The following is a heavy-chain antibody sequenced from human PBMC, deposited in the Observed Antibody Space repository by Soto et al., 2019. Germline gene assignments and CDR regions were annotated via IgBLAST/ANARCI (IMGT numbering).Heavy chain of an antibody. Sequence: EVQLVESGGGLVQPGRSLRLSCAASGFTFGDYAMHWVRQAPGKGLEWVSGISWNSGSIGYADSVKGRFTISRDNAKNSLYLQMNSLRAEDTALYYCAKVLYSSGWWSHDAFDIWGQGTMVTVSS. J-gene: IGHJ3*02. CDR1: GFTFGDYA. CDR2: ISWNSGSI. D-gene: IGHD6-19*01. CDR3: AKVLYSSGWWSHDAFDI. V-gene: IGHV3-9*01.